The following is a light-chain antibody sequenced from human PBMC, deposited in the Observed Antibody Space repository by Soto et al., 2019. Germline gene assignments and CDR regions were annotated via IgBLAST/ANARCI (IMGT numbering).Light chain of an antibody. V-gene: IGKV3D-20*02. Sequence: EIVLTQSPGTLSLSPGERATLSCRASQSVSSNYLAWYQQKPGQAPRLLIYGASTRATGIPARFSGSGSGTDFTLTISSLEPEDFAVYYCQQRSNWPMYTFGQGTKVDIK. J-gene: IGKJ2*01. CDR3: QQRSNWPMYT. CDR2: GAS. CDR1: QSVSSNY.